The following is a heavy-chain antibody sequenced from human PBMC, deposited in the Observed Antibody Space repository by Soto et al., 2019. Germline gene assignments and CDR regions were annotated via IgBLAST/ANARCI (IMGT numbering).Heavy chain of an antibody. Sequence: QVQLVPSGAEVKKPGASVKVSCKASGYTFTRSGISWVRQAPGQGPEWMGWISSYNGDTNYAQTFQGRVTMTTDTSTSTAYMELRSLRSDDTAVYYCAREGVAPYYYYGMDVWGQGTPVTVSS. CDR2: ISSYNGDT. V-gene: IGHV1-18*01. D-gene: IGHD5-12*01. CDR1: GYTFTRSG. CDR3: AREGVAPYYYYGMDV. J-gene: IGHJ6*02.